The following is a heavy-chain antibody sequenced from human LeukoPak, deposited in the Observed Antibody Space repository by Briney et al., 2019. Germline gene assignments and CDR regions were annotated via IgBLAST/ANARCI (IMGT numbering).Heavy chain of an antibody. CDR2: ISGHGDST. Sequence: GGSLRLSCEASGFIFSLYAVSWVRQAPGEGLQWVSTISGHGDSTYYADSVKGRFTISRDNSKYTLYLQMNNLRAEDTAVYYCAISHNRNNWYYFEFWGQGTLVTVSS. V-gene: IGHV3-23*01. CDR1: GFIFSLYA. J-gene: IGHJ4*02. D-gene: IGHD1-1*01. CDR3: AISHNRNNWYYFEF.